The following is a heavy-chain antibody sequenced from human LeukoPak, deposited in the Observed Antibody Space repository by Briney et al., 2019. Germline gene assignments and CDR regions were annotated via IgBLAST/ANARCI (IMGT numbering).Heavy chain of an antibody. CDR1: GGSISSYY. D-gene: IGHD2-15*01. V-gene: IGHV4-4*07. Sequence: SETLSLTCTVSGGSISSYYWSWIRQPAGKGLEWIGRIYTSGSTNYNPSLKSRVTMSVDTSKNQFSLKLSSVTAADTAVYYCAREGSPTKYCSGGSCYLGIDYWGQGTLVTVSS. CDR2: IYTSGST. CDR3: AREGSPTKYCSGGSCYLGIDY. J-gene: IGHJ4*02.